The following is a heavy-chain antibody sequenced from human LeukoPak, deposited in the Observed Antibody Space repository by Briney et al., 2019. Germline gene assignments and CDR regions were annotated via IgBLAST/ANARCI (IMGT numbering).Heavy chain of an antibody. Sequence: SETLSLTCAVYGGSFSGYYWSWIRQPPGKGLEWIGEINHSGSTNYNPSLKSRVTISVDTSKNQFSLKLSSVTAADTAVYYCARGSEIGQAAAGTTDSYYFDYWGQGTLDTVSS. J-gene: IGHJ4*02. CDR1: GGSFSGYY. V-gene: IGHV4-34*01. CDR2: INHSGST. CDR3: ARGSEIGQAAAGTTDSYYFDY. D-gene: IGHD6-13*01.